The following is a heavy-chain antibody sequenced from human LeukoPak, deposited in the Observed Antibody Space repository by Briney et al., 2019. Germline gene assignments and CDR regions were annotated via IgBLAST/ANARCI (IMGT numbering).Heavy chain of an antibody. V-gene: IGHV3-9*01. CDR1: GFTFDVFA. J-gene: IGHJ4*02. CDR3: AKATYYYDSSGYYFGED. Sequence: GGSRRFSWAASGFTFDVFAMPWVGQAPGKGLEGVSGISWNSGSIGYADSVKGRFTISRDNAKNSLYLQMNSLRAEDTALYYCAKATYYYDSSGYYFGEDWGQGTLVTVSS. D-gene: IGHD3-22*01. CDR2: ISWNSGSI.